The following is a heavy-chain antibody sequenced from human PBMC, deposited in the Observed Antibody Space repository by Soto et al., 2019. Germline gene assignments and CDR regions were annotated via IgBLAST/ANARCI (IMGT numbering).Heavy chain of an antibody. Sequence: QVHLVQSGPEVNKPGSSVNVSCKASGGTFNSYAISWVRQAPGQGLEWMGGVIPIFHTPFYAQKFQDRLTITAADSTTTAYMDLTSLTSEDTAIYYCAGGPGIGFDYWGQGTVVTVSS. J-gene: IGHJ4*02. CDR2: VIPIFHTP. CDR1: GGTFNSYA. V-gene: IGHV1-69*01. CDR3: AGGPGIGFDY.